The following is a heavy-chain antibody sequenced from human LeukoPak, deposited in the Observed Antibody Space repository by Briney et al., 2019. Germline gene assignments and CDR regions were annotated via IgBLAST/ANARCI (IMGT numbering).Heavy chain of an antibody. CDR1: GGSISSGGYY. V-gene: IGHV4-31*03. J-gene: IGHJ6*02. CDR2: IYYSGST. D-gene: IGHD3-10*01. Sequence: SETLSLTCTVSGGSISSGGYYWSWIRQHPGKGLEWIGYIYYSGSTYYNPSLKSRVTISVDTSKNQFSLKLSSVTAADTAVYYCARDRSITMVRGVIIDYYYYGTDVWGQGTTVTVSS. CDR3: ARDRSITMVRGVIIDYYYYGTDV.